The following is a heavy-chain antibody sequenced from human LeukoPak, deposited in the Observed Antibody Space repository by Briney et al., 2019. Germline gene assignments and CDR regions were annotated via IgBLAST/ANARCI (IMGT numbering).Heavy chain of an antibody. D-gene: IGHD5-12*01. CDR2: ISYDGSNT. J-gene: IGHJ4*02. V-gene: IGHV3-30-3*01. CDR1: GFIFSSYA. CDR3: ARVGWLRGGGGDY. Sequence: PGGSLRLSCAASGFIFSSYAMHWVRQAPGKGLEWVAVISYDGSNTDYADSVKGRFTISRDNAKNSLYLQMNSLRAEDTAVYYWARVGWLRGGGGDYWGQGTLVTVSS.